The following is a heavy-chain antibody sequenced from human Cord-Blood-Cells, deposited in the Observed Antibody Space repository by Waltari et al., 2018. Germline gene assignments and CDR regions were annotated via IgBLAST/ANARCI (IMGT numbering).Heavy chain of an antibody. J-gene: IGHJ3*02. CDR2: IIPIFGTA. V-gene: IGHV1-69*06. D-gene: IGHD6-13*01. CDR1: GGPFSSYA. Sequence: QVQLVQSGAEVKKPGSSVKVSCKASGGPFSSYAISWVRQAPGQGLEWMGGIIPIFGTANYAQKFQGRVTITADKSTSTAYMELSSLRSEDTAVYYCARTGSYSSSWYGAFDIWGQGTMVTVSS. CDR3: ARTGSYSSSWYGAFDI.